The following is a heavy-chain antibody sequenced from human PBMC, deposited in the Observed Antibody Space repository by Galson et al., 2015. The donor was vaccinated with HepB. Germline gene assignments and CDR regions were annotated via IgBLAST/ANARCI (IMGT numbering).Heavy chain of an antibody. Sequence: QSGAEVKKSGESLKISCKASGYSFTTYYIGSVRQMPGKGLEWMGLIYPADSDTRYSPSFQGQVTMSADQSTSTAYLQWSSLKASDTAMYYCAREGGAWGQGTLVTVSS. CDR3: AREGGA. D-gene: IGHD2-15*01. J-gene: IGHJ5*02. CDR2: IYPADSDT. V-gene: IGHV5-51*01. CDR1: GYSFTTYY.